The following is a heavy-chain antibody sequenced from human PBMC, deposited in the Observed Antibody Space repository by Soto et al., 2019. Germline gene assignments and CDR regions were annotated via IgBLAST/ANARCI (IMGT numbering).Heavy chain of an antibody. D-gene: IGHD5-12*01. J-gene: IGHJ5*02. CDR2: IYYSGST. CDR3: ARQWQSLPRWFDP. CDR1: GGSISSSSYY. V-gene: IGHV4-39*01. Sequence: QLQLQESGPGLVKPSETLSLTCTVSGGSISSSSYYWGWIRQPPGKGLEWIGSIYYSGSTYYNPSLKSRVTISVDTSKNQFSLKLSSVTAADTAVYYCARQWQSLPRWFDPWGQGTLVTVSS.